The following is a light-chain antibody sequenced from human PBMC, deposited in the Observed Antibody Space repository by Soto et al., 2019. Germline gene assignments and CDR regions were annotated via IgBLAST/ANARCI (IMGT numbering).Light chain of an antibody. CDR2: GAF. V-gene: IGKV3-15*01. Sequence: EIVMTQSPATLSVSPGERATLSCRASQSISSNLAWYQQKPGQAPSLPLYGAFTRATGIPARFSGSGSGTDFTLTISSLQSEDFAVYYCHQYNNWPPGTFGQGTKLEIK. CDR1: QSISSN. CDR3: HQYNNWPPGT. J-gene: IGKJ2*02.